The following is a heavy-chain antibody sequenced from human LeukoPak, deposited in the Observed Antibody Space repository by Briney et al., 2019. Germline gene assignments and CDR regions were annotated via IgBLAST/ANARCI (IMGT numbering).Heavy chain of an antibody. CDR3: ARAQLELPFDWFDP. Sequence: SETLSLTCTVSGGSISSYYWSWIRQPPGKGLEWIGYIYYSGSTNYNPSLKSRVTISVDTSKNQFSLKLSSVTAADTAVYYCARAQLELPFDWFDPWGQGTLVTVSS. CDR1: GGSISSYY. J-gene: IGHJ5*02. CDR2: IYYSGST. V-gene: IGHV4-59*08. D-gene: IGHD1-7*01.